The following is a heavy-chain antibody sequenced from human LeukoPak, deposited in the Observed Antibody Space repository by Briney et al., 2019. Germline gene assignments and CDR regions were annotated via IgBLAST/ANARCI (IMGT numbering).Heavy chain of an antibody. CDR1: GGSISSYY. J-gene: IGHJ4*02. V-gene: IGHV4-59*01. D-gene: IGHD3-22*01. Sequence: PSETLSLTCTVSGGSISSYYWSWIREPPGKGLEWIGYIYYGGSTDYNPSLKSRVTISKDTSMTQFSLRLSSVTAADTAVYYCARARLDSSGRFDYWGQGTLVTVSS. CDR2: IYYGGST. CDR3: ARARLDSSGRFDY.